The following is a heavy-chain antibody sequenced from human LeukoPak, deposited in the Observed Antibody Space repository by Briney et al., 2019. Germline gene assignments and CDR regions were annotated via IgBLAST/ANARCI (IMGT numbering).Heavy chain of an antibody. J-gene: IGHJ4*02. CDR2: MDQDGSEK. Sequence: GGSLRLSCAASGFTFSSYAMSWVRQAPGKGLEWVANMDQDGSEKNYVDSVKGRFTISRDNAKNSLYLQMNSLRAEDTALYYCARDRGYSTFDYWGQGTLVTVSS. D-gene: IGHD2-21*01. CDR1: GFTFSSYA. CDR3: ARDRGYSTFDY. V-gene: IGHV3-7*01.